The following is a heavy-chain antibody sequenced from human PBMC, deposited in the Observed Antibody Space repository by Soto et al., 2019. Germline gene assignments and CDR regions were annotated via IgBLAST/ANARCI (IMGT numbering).Heavy chain of an antibody. CDR1: GFTFSSYA. V-gene: IGHV3-23*01. D-gene: IGHD3-22*01. CDR3: AKGPAYYYDSSGYYYRPFDY. CDR2: ISGSGGST. J-gene: IGHJ4*02. Sequence: GGSLRLSCAASGFTFSSYAMSWVRQAPGKGLEWVSAISGSGGSTYYADSVKGRFTISRDNSKDTLYLQMNSLRAEDTAVYYCAKGPAYYYDSSGYYYRPFDYWGQGTLVTVSS.